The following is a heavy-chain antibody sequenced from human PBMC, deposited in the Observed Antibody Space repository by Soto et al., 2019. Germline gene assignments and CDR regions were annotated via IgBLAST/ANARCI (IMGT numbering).Heavy chain of an antibody. D-gene: IGHD3-9*01. CDR1: GFTFSSYA. CDR2: ISGSGGST. Sequence: TGGSLRLSCAASGFTFSSYAMSWVRQAPGKGLEWVSAISGSGGSTYYADSVKGRFTISRDNSKNTLYLQMNSLRAEDTAVYYCAKDFYFDWSPGVDYWGQGTLVTVSS. V-gene: IGHV3-23*01. J-gene: IGHJ4*02. CDR3: AKDFYFDWSPGVDY.